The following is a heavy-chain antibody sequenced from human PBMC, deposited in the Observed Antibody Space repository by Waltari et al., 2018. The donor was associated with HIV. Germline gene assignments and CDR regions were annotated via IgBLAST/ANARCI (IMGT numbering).Heavy chain of an antibody. CDR1: GFSLSTTGMC. CDR3: ARVKYFYVSREYFFDY. J-gene: IGHJ4*02. D-gene: IGHD3-10*02. V-gene: IGHV2-70*01. CDR2: IDWADDK. Sequence: QVTLRESGPALVKPTQTLTLTCTFAGFSLSTTGMCVSWIRQPPGKALEWLAIIDWADDKYFSTSLRGRLNISKDTTKNQVALTVTNLDPMDTATYYCARVKYFYVSREYFFDYWGQGILVTVSS.